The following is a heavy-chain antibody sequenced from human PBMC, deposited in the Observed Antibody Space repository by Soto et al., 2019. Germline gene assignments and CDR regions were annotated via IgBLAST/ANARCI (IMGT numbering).Heavy chain of an antibody. V-gene: IGHV3-48*03. CDR2: ISSSGSTI. D-gene: IGHD3-10*01. CDR3: ARSGVHSGPGYFDY. J-gene: IGHJ4*02. Sequence: EVQLVESGGGLVQPGGSLRLSCAASGFTFSSYEMNWVRQAPGKGLEWVSYISSSGSTIYYADSVKGRFTISRDNTNNSLYLQMNSLRAEYTAVYYCARSGVHSGPGYFDYWGQGTLVTVSS. CDR1: GFTFSSYE.